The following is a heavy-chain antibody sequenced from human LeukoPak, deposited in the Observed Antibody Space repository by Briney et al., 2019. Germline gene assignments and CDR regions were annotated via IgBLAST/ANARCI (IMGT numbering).Heavy chain of an antibody. D-gene: IGHD3-3*01. Sequence: GESLKISCKASGYTFTTYWIGWVRQMPGKGLEWMGIIFPRDSDIRYSPTFQGQVTISADKSISTAYLQWSSLKASDTAMYYCARLVTNFGGVDEAFDIWGQGTMVTVSS. CDR3: ARLVTNFGGVDEAFDI. CDR2: IFPRDSDI. CDR1: GYTFTTYW. V-gene: IGHV5-51*01. J-gene: IGHJ3*02.